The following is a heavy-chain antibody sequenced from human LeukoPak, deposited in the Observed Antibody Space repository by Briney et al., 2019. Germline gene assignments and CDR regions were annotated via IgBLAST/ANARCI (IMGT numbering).Heavy chain of an antibody. V-gene: IGHV3-30*18. CDR2: ISYDGSNK. CDR3: AKSRSYDSGGYYGGFDY. D-gene: IGHD3-22*01. J-gene: IGHJ4*02. Sequence: PGGSLRLSCAASGFTFSSYGMHWVRQAPGKGLEWVAVISYDGSNKYYADSVKGRFTISRDNSKNTLYLQMNSLRAEDTALYYCAKSRSYDSGGYYGGFDYWGQGTLVTVSS. CDR1: GFTFSSYG.